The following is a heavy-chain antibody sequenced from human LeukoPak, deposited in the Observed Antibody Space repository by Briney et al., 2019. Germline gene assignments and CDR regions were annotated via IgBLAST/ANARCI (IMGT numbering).Heavy chain of an antibody. J-gene: IGHJ6*03. D-gene: IGHD6-13*01. V-gene: IGHV4-59*11. CDR1: GGSISSHY. CDR2: VSDSGST. CDR3: ARTGSSWPLYYYYMDV. Sequence: PSETLSLTCTVSGGSISSHYWSWIRQPPGKGLEWIGYVSDSGSTNYNPSLKSRVTVSVDTSKDQFSLKLTSVTAADTAVYCARTGSSWPLYYYYMDVWGKGTTVTVSS.